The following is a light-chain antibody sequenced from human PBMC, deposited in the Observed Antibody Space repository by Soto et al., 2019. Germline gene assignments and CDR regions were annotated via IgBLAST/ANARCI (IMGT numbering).Light chain of an antibody. V-gene: IGLV2-14*01. CDR2: EVS. CDR3: RSYTSSSTLA. CDR1: SSDVGGYNY. Sequence: QSALTQPASVSGSPGQSITISCTGTSSDVGGYNYVSWYQQHPGKAPKLMIYEVSNRPSGVSNRFSGSKSGNTASLTISGLQAEDEAHYYCRSYTSSSTLAFGGGTKLTVL. J-gene: IGLJ3*02.